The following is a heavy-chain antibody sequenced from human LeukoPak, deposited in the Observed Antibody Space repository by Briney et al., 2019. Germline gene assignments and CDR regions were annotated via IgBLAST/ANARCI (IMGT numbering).Heavy chain of an antibody. V-gene: IGHV3-33*08. CDR3: ARGGYCSSTSCYVQPAFDY. D-gene: IGHD2-2*01. CDR1: GFTFSSYE. J-gene: IGHJ4*02. Sequence: GGSLRLSCAASGFTFSSYEMNWVRQAPGKGLEWVAVIWYDGSNKYYADSVKGRFTISRDNSKNTLYLQMNSLRAEDTAVYYYARGGYCSSTSCYVQPAFDYWGQGTLVTVFS. CDR2: IWYDGSNK.